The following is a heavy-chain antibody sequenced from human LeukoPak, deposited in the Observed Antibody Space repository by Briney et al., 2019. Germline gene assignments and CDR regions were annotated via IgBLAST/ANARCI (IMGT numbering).Heavy chain of an antibody. J-gene: IGHJ6*02. V-gene: IGHV3-74*01. Sequence: GGSLRLSCAASGFTFSSYWMHWVRQAPGKGLVWVSRIRSDGSSTSYADSVKGRFTISRDNAKNTLYLQMNSLRAEDTAVYYCARGNYYGMDVWGQGTTVTVSS. CDR1: GFTFSSYW. CDR2: IRSDGSST. CDR3: ARGNYYGMDV.